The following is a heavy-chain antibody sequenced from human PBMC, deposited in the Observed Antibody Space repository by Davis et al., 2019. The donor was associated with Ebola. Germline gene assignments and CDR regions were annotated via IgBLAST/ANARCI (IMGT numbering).Heavy chain of an antibody. CDR1: GFSFSGAA. Sequence: PGGSLRLSCVASGFSFSGAAMHWVRQAPGKGLEWVGRIRARSKNYATAYAESLKGRFTISRDDSKDTAYLELNSLKTEDAAVYYCSTLIDFWGRGTLVTVSS. V-gene: IGHV3-73*01. CDR3: STLIDF. CDR2: IRARSKNYAT. J-gene: IGHJ4*02. D-gene: IGHD3-22*01.